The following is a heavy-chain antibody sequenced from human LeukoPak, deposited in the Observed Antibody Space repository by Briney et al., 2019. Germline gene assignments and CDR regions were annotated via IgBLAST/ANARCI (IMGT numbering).Heavy chain of an antibody. D-gene: IGHD1-26*01. CDR1: GFTFSTYT. CDR2: ISSSSSYI. V-gene: IGHV3-21*01. Sequence: GGSLRLSCVASGFTFSTYTMNWVRQAPGKGLEWVSSISSSSSYIYYADSVKGRFTISRDNAKNSLYLQMNSLRAEDTAVYYCARLTYSGSSVSLDYWGQGTLVTVSS. CDR3: ARLTYSGSSVSLDY. J-gene: IGHJ4*02.